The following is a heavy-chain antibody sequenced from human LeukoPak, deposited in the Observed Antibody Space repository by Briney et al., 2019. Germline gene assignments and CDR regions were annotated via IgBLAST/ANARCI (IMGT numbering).Heavy chain of an antibody. CDR3: AKEAVAAAGPFDY. CDR2: ISGSGGSI. D-gene: IGHD6-13*01. J-gene: IGHJ4*02. CDR1: GFTFSSYA. V-gene: IGHV3-23*01. Sequence: GGSLRLSCAASGFTFSSYAMSWVRQAPGKGLEWVSSISGSGGSIYYADSVKGRFTISRDNSKSTLYLQMNSLRAEDTAICYCAKEAVAAAGPFDYWGQGTLVTVSS.